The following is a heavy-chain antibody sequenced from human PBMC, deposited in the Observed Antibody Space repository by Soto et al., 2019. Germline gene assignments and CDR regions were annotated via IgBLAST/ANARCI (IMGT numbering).Heavy chain of an antibody. Sequence: SLRLSCAASGFTFDDYAMHWVRQAPGKGLEWVSGISWNSGSIGYADSVKGRFTISRDNAKNSLYLQMNSLRAEDTALYYCAKSGDSSGYYYYGMDVWGQGTTVTVSS. V-gene: IGHV3-9*01. CDR1: GFTFDDYA. CDR2: ISWNSGSI. CDR3: AKSGDSSGYYYYGMDV. D-gene: IGHD3-22*01. J-gene: IGHJ6*02.